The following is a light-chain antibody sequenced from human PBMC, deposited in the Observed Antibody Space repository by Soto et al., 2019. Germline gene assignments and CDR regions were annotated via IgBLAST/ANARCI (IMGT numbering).Light chain of an antibody. V-gene: IGLV2-14*01. CDR3: TSCTSSNTRYVV. Sequence: QSALTQPASVSGSPGQSITISCTGTSSDVGDCNYVSWYQQHPGKAPKRMIFEVNRRPSGVSSRFSGSKSGNTASLTISGLQAEDEADYYCTSCTSSNTRYVVFGGGTKLTVL. CDR1: SSDVGDCNY. CDR2: EVN. J-gene: IGLJ2*01.